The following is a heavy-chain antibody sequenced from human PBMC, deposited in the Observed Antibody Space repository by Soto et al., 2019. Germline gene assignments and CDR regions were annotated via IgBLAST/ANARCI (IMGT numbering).Heavy chain of an antibody. CDR1: GGSISSYY. CDR2: IYYSGST. CDR3: ASLGGAVFVEPYYYYGMDV. D-gene: IGHD3-10*02. V-gene: IGHV4-59*01. Sequence: SETLSLTCTVSGGSISSYYWSWIRQPPGKGLEWIGYIYYSGSTNYNPSLKSRVTISVDTSKNQFSLKLSSVTAADTAVYYCASLGGAVFVEPYYYYGMDVWGQGITVTVSS. J-gene: IGHJ6*02.